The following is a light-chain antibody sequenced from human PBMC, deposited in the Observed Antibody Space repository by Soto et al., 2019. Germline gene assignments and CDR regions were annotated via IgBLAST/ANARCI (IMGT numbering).Light chain of an antibody. V-gene: IGLV2-14*01. Sequence: ALTQPASVSGSPGQSITISCTGTNSDVGGYNYVSWYQQHPGKAPKLLIYDVTHRPSGVSNRFSGSKSGNTASLTISGLQAEDEADYYCCSYTSSSTPYVFGTGTKVTVL. CDR1: NSDVGGYNY. CDR2: DVT. CDR3: CSYTSSSTPYV. J-gene: IGLJ1*01.